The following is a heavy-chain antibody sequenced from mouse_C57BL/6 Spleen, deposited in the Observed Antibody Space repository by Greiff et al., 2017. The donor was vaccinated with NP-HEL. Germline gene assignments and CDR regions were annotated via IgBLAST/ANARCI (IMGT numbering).Heavy chain of an antibody. Sequence: EVKLQESGPGLVKPSQSLSLTCSVTGYSITSGYYWNWIRQFPGNKLEWMGYISYDGSNNYNPSLKNRISITRDTSKNQFFLKLNSVTTEDTATYYCARWLRREDYFDYWGQGTTLTVSS. CDR1: GYSITSGYY. J-gene: IGHJ2*01. CDR2: ISYDGSN. D-gene: IGHD2-2*01. V-gene: IGHV3-6*01. CDR3: ARWLRREDYFDY.